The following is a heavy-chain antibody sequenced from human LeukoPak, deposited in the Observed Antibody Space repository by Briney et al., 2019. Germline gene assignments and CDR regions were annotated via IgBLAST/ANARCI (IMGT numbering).Heavy chain of an antibody. V-gene: IGHV4-34*01. Sequence: SETLSLTCAVYGGSFSGYYWSWIRQPPGKGLEWIGEINHSGSTDYNPSLKSRVTISVDTSKNQFSLQLNSVTPEDTAVYYCARGPGALLHWGQGILVTVSS. J-gene: IGHJ4*02. CDR2: INHSGST. CDR3: ARGPGALLH. D-gene: IGHD3-10*01. CDR1: GGSFSGYY.